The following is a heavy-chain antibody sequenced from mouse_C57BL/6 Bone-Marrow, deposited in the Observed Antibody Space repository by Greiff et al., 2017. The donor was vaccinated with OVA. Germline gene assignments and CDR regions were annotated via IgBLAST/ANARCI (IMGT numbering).Heavy chain of an antibody. CDR3: TRGYSNYYAMDY. CDR1: GYTFTDYE. Sequence: VQRVESGAELVRPGASVTLSCKASGYTFTDYEMHWVKQTPVHGLEWIGAIDPETGGTAYNQKFTGKAILTADKSSSTAYMELRSLTSEDSAVYYCTRGYSNYYAMDYWGQGTSVTVSS. J-gene: IGHJ4*01. CDR2: IDPETGGT. D-gene: IGHD2-5*01. V-gene: IGHV1-15*01.